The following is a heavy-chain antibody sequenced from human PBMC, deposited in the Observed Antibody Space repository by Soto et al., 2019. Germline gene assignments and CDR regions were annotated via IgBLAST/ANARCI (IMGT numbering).Heavy chain of an antibody. D-gene: IGHD3-16*02. Sequence: QLQLQESGPGLVKPSETLSLTCTVSGGSISSSSYYWGWIRQPPGKGQEWIGSIYYSGSTYYNPSLKSRVTISVDTSKNQFSLKLSSVTAADTAVYYCARNPIYDYVWGSYRYSPPDYWGQGTLVTVSS. V-gene: IGHV4-39*01. CDR2: IYYSGST. CDR1: GGSISSSSYY. CDR3: ARNPIYDYVWGSYRYSPPDY. J-gene: IGHJ4*02.